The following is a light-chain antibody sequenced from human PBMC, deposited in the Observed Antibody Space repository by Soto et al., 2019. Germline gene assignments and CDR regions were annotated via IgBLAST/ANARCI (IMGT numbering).Light chain of an antibody. Sequence: DIVLTQSPGTLSLSPGERATLSCRASQSVSSSYLAWYQQKLGQAPRLLIYGASSRATGIPDRFSGSGSGTDFTLTISRLEPEDFAVYYCQQYGSLPWTFGQGTKVEIK. CDR1: QSVSSSY. CDR2: GAS. CDR3: QQYGSLPWT. V-gene: IGKV3-20*01. J-gene: IGKJ1*01.